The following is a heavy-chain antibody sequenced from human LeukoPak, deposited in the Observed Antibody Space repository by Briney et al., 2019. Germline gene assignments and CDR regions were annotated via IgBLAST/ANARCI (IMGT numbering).Heavy chain of an antibody. Sequence: ASVKVSCKASGYTFTSYDINWVRQATGQGLEWMGWMNPNSGNTGYAQKFQGRVTMTRNTSISTAYMELNSLRAEDTAVYYCARDFTGITIFGRDAFDIWGQGTMVTVSS. CDR1: GYTFTSYD. J-gene: IGHJ3*02. CDR3: ARDFTGITIFGRDAFDI. D-gene: IGHD3-3*01. CDR2: MNPNSGNT. V-gene: IGHV1-8*01.